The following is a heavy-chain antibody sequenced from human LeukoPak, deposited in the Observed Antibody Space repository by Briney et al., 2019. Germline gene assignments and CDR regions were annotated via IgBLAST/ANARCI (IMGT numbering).Heavy chain of an antibody. CDR2: IYYSGST. CDR1: GDSFRSYY. D-gene: IGHD3-3*01. V-gene: IGHV4-59*01. Sequence: PSETLSLTCTVSGDSFRSYYWSWIRQPPGKGLEWIGYIYYSGSTNYNPSLKSRVTISVDTSKNQFSLKLNSVTAANTAVYYCARGRNLEWFDYWGQGTLVTVSS. CDR3: ARGRNLEWFDY. J-gene: IGHJ5*01.